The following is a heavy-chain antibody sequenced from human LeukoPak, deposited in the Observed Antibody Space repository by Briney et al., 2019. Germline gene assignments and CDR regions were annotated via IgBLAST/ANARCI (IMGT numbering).Heavy chain of an antibody. Sequence: GESLKISCKGSGYSFTSYWIGWVRQMPGKGLEWMGIIYPDDSDTRYSPSFQGQVTISADKSISTAYVQWSSLKASDTAMYYCARGSSSSWYYFQHWGQGTLVIVSS. J-gene: IGHJ1*01. CDR2: IYPDDSDT. CDR1: GYSFTSYW. CDR3: ARGSSSSWYYFQH. V-gene: IGHV5-51*03. D-gene: IGHD6-13*01.